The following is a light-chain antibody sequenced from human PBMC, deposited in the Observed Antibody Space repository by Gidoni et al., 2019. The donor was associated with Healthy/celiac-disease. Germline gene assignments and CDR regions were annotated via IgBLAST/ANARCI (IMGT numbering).Light chain of an antibody. CDR2: EVS. V-gene: IGKV2-29*02. J-gene: IGKJ4*01. Sequence: LMTPTRLSLPVTPGQPASISCTPSQSFLHSDGKTYSYWYLQKPGQSPQLLIYEVSSRFSGVPERFSGSGLGTDVTLKISRVEAEDVGVYYCMQGINLPPTFGGGTKVEIK. CDR3: MQGINLPPT. CDR1: QSFLHSDGKTY.